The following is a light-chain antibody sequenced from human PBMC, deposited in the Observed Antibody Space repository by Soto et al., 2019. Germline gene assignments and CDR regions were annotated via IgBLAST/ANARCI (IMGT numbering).Light chain of an antibody. J-gene: IGLJ1*01. CDR3: ASWDDSLNGYV. Sequence: QSVLTQPPSASGTPGQRVTISCSGSSSNVESNAVNWYQQLPGTAPKLLIYGNNHRPSGVPDRFSGSKSDTSASLTISGLQSDDETDYYCASWDDSLNGYVFGTGTKVT. V-gene: IGLV1-44*01. CDR1: SSNVESNA. CDR2: GNN.